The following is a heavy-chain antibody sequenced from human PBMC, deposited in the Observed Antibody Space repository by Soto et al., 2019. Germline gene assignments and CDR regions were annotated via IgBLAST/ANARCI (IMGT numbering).Heavy chain of an antibody. D-gene: IGHD5-18*01. CDR1: GGTFSTYT. Sequence: ASVKVSFKASGGTFSTYTVSWVRQAPGQGLEWMGGITPIFERAKYAHKFQGTVTITADESTSTAYMELSSLRSEDAAVYYCASGRDTAMVHFDFWGQGTQVIVSS. J-gene: IGHJ4*02. V-gene: IGHV1-69*13. CDR2: ITPIFERA. CDR3: ASGRDTAMVHFDF.